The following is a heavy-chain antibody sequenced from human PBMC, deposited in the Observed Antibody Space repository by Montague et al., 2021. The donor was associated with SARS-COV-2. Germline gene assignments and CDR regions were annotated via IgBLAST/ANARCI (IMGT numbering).Heavy chain of an antibody. V-gene: IGHV4-34*01. CDR2: INHSGST. Sequence: SETLSLTCAVYGGSFSGYYWSWIRQPPGKGLEWIGEINHSGSTNYNPSLKSRVTISVDTSKNQFSLKLRSVTTADTAVYYCARWTTVTTFYYYYGMDVWGQGTTVTVSS. D-gene: IGHD4-17*01. CDR1: GGSFSGYY. J-gene: IGHJ6*02. CDR3: ARWTTVTTFYYYYGMDV.